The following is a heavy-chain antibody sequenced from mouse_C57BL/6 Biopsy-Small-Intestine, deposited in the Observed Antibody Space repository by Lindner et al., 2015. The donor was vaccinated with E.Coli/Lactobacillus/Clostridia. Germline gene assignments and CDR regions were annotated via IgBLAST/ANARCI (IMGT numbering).Heavy chain of an antibody. CDR2: IDPEDGEP. V-gene: IGHV14-2*01. Sequence: VQLQESGAELVRPGASVYLSCTASGFNIKDSLMHWVKQRPEQGLEWIGWIDPEDGEPKYAPKFQDKATITADTSSNTAYLQLSSLTSEDTAIYYCARGDYDWFAYWGQGTLVTVSA. J-gene: IGHJ3*01. D-gene: IGHD2-4*01. CDR1: GFNIKDSL. CDR3: ARGDYDWFAY.